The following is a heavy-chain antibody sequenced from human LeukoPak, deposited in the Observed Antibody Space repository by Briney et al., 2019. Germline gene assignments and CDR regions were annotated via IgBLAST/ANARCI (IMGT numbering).Heavy chain of an antibody. CDR2: IKSKTDGGTT. CDR3: TTEYYYDSSGLFDF. D-gene: IGHD3-22*01. CDR1: GFTFSNAW. J-gene: IGHJ4*02. V-gene: IGHV3-15*07. Sequence: PGGSLRLSCAASGFTFSNAWMNWVRQAPGKGLEWVGRIKSKTDGGTTDYAAPVKGRFTISRDDSKNTLYLQMNSLKTEDTAVYYCTTEYYYDSSGLFDFWGQGTLVTVSS.